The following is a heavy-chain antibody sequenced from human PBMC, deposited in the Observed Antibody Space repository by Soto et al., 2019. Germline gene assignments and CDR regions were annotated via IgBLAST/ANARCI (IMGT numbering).Heavy chain of an antibody. CDR2: IIPIFGTA. CDR1: GVTFSSYA. Sequence: SVKVSCKASGVTFSSYAISWVRQAPGQGLEWMGGIIPIFGTANYAQKFQGRVTITADKSTRTAYMELSSLRSEDTAVYYCGKGNRYYYGMDVWGQGTKVTVYS. V-gene: IGHV1-69*06. CDR3: GKGNRYYYGMDV. J-gene: IGHJ6*02.